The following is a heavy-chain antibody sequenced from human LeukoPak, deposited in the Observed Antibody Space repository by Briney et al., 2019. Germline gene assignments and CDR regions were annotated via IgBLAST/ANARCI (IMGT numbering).Heavy chain of an antibody. CDR2: IYHSGSA. D-gene: IGHD6-13*01. CDR3: ARWLPAAGYSFDY. Sequence: PSETLSLTCVVSGYSISSGYYWGWIRQPPGKGLEWIANIYHSGSAYYNPPLKSRVTTSLDTSKNQFSLNLTSVTAADTAVYYCARWLPAAGYSFDYWGQGTLVTVSS. CDR1: GYSISSGYY. J-gene: IGHJ4*02. V-gene: IGHV4-38-2*01.